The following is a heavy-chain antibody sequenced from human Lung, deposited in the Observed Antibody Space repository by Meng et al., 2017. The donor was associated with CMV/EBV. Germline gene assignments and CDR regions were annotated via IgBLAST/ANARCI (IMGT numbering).Heavy chain of an antibody. CDR3: ARGYYESRRGIDY. CDR2: INWNGGST. CDR1: GFTFDDYD. D-gene: IGHD3-22*01. V-gene: IGHV3-20*01. Sequence: ESPKISCAASGFTFDDYDMSWVRQAPGKGLEWVSGINWNGGSTGYADSVKGRFTISRDNAKNSLYLQMNSLRAEDTALYHCARGYYESRRGIDYWGQGTLVTVSS. J-gene: IGHJ4*02.